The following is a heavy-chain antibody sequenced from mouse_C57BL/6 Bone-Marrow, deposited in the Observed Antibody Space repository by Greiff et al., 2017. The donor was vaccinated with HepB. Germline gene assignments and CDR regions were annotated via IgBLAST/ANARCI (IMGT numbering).Heavy chain of an antibody. Sequence: VQLQQSGAELMKPGASVKLSCKATGYTLTGYWIEWVKQRPGHGLEWIGEILPGSGSTNYNEKFKGKATYTADTSSKTAYMQLSSLTTEDSAIYYCARGGFYYGSSYWYFDVWGTGTTVTVSS. CDR2: ILPGSGST. V-gene: IGHV1-9*01. CDR3: ARGGFYYGSSYWYFDV. CDR1: GYTLTGYW. D-gene: IGHD1-1*01. J-gene: IGHJ1*03.